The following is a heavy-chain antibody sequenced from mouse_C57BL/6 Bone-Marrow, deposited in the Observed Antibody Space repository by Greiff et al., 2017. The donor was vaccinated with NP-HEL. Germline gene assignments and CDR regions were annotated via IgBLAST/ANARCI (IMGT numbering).Heavy chain of an antibody. CDR1: GYTFTDYY. CDR2: INPYNGGT. D-gene: IGHD1-1*01. Sequence: VQLKESGPVLVKPGASVKMSCKASGYTFTDYYMNWVKQSHGKSLEWIGVINPYNGGTSYNQKFKGKATLTVDKSSSTAYMELNSLTSEDSAVYYCARRGFYYGSSYWFAYWGQGTLVTVSA. J-gene: IGHJ3*01. CDR3: ARRGFYYGSSYWFAY. V-gene: IGHV1-19*01.